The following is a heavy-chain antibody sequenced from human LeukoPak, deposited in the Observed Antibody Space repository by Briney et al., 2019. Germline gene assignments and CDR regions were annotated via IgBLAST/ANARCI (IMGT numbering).Heavy chain of an antibody. D-gene: IGHD1-26*01. CDR2: INPNSGGT. J-gene: IGHJ4*02. CDR3: ARGYWEPPAS. CDR1: GYTFTGYY. V-gene: IGHV1-2*02. Sequence: ASVKVSCKASGYTFTGYYMHWVRQAPGQGLEWMGWINPNSGGTNYAQKFQGRVTMTRNTSISTAYMELSSLRSEDTAVYYCARGYWEPPASWGQGTLVTVSS.